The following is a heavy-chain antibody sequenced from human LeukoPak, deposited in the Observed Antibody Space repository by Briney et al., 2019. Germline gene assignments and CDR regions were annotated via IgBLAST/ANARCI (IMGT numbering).Heavy chain of an antibody. Sequence: GGSLRLSCAASRFTFTNYTMTWVRQAPGKGLEWVANIKNDGTVKNYVDSVKGRFTISRDNAKNSLYLQMNSLRAEDTGVYYCAKDSYSKGDYWGQGVLVTVSS. CDR2: IKNDGTVK. CDR3: AKDSYSKGDY. V-gene: IGHV3-7*01. J-gene: IGHJ4*02. D-gene: IGHD5-18*01. CDR1: RFTFTNYT.